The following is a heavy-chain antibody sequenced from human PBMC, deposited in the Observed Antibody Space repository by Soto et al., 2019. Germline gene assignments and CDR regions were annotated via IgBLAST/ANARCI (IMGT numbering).Heavy chain of an antibody. CDR2: IYYSGST. J-gene: IGHJ2*01. CDR3: ARVRERWFTYWYFDL. CDR1: GGSISYYY. D-gene: IGHD1-26*01. V-gene: IGHV4-59*01. Sequence: QVQLQESGPGLVKPSETLSLTCTVSGGSISYYYWSWIRQPPGKGLEYIGYIYYSGSTNYNPSLKSRVTMSVDTSKNQFSLRLSSMTAADTAVYYCARVRERWFTYWYFDLWGRGTLVTVSS.